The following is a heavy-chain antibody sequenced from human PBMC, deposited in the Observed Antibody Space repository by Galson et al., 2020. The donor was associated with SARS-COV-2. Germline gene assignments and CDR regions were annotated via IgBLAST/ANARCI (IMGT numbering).Heavy chain of an antibody. D-gene: IGHD2-21*01. CDR2: VYPSGTA. Sequence: SETLSLTCTVSGYSVSTTNYWGWVRQPPGRGLEWIGRVYPSGTAYYNPSLKSRVTISVDTSKNQFSLRLDSVTAADTALYYCARQGVNMIVLGTVPGWYFDLWGRGTLVTVSS. V-gene: IGHV4-38-2*02. CDR3: ARQGVNMIVLGTVPGWYFDL. J-gene: IGHJ2*01. CDR1: GYSVSTTNY.